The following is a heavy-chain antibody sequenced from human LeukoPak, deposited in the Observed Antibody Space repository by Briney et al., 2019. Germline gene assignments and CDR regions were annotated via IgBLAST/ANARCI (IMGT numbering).Heavy chain of an antibody. CDR2: IKQDGSEK. D-gene: IGHD5-12*01. CDR1: GFTFSSYW. Sequence: GGSLRLSCAASGFTFSSYWMSWVRQAPGKGLEWVANIKQDGSEKYYVDSVKGRFTVSRDSSRDTLYLQMNSLRAEDTAVYFCVRKALGYRLGYGDYWGQGTLVTASS. CDR3: VRKALGYRLGYGDY. J-gene: IGHJ4*02. V-gene: IGHV3-7*03.